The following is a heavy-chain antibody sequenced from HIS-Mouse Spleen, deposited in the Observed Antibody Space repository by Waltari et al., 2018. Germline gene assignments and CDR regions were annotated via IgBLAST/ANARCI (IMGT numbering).Heavy chain of an antibody. CDR3: AKGGLMVYAIGDY. V-gene: IGHV3-33*06. CDR1: GFTFSSYG. Sequence: QVQLVESGGGVVQPGRSLRLSCAASGFTFSSYGMHWVRQAPGKGMEWVAVLWNDGSNKYYADPVKGRFTISRDNSKNTLYLQMNSLRAEDTAVYYCAKGGLMVYAIGDYWGQGTLVTVSS. CDR2: LWNDGSNK. D-gene: IGHD2-8*01. J-gene: IGHJ4*02.